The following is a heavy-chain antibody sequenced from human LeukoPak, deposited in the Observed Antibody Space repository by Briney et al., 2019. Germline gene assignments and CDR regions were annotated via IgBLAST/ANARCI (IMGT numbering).Heavy chain of an antibody. D-gene: IGHD6-19*01. J-gene: IGHJ4*02. V-gene: IGHV3-43*02. CDR1: GFTFDDYA. CDR3: AKELAVAGIDY. CDR2: ISGDGGST. Sequence: PGGSLRLSCAASGFTFDDYAMHWVRQAPGKGLEWVSLISGDGGSTYYADSVKGRFTISRDNSKNSLYLQMNSLRTADTALYYCAKELAVAGIDYWGQGTLVTVSS.